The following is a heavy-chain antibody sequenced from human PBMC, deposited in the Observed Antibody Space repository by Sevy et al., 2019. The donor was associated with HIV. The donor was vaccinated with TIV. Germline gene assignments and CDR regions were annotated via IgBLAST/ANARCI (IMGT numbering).Heavy chain of an antibody. J-gene: IGHJ3*02. V-gene: IGHV4-59*13. Sequence: SETLSLTCSVSAGSISSYYWSWIRQPPGKGLEWIGYIYYSGTTDYNPSLKSGVTISQDKSKKVFSLGLRSVTAADTAVYYCARDKAILTPRAFDIWGQGTMVTVSS. CDR2: IYYSGTT. CDR1: AGSISSYY. CDR3: ARDKAILTPRAFDI. D-gene: IGHD3-9*01.